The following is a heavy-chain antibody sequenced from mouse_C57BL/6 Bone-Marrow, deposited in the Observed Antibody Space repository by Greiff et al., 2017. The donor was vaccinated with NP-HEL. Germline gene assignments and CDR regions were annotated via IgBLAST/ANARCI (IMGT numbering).Heavy chain of an antibody. CDR3: TSPPYGSSYPYWYFDV. CDR1: GYTFTSYW. CDR2: IYPGNSDT. D-gene: IGHD1-1*01. V-gene: IGHV1-5*01. J-gene: IGHJ1*03. Sequence: EVQRVESGTVLARPGASVKMSCKTSGYTFTSYWMHWVKQRPGQGLEWIGAIYPGNSDTSYNQKFKGKAKLTAVTSASTAYMELSSLTNEDSAVYYCTSPPYGSSYPYWYFDVWGTGTTVTVSS.